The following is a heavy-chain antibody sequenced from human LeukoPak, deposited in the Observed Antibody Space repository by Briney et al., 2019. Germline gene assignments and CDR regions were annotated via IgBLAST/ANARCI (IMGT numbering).Heavy chain of an antibody. Sequence: GGSLRLSCAASGFTFSNYAMSWVRQAPGKGLEWLSAISGRGGSTYYADSVKGRFTISRDNSMSSLYLQMNSLRAEDTAVYYCAKDRRLGYCTSTSRASFDMWGQGTLVTVSS. J-gene: IGHJ3*02. CDR2: ISGRGGST. CDR1: GFTFSNYA. D-gene: IGHD2-2*01. CDR3: AKDRRLGYCTSTSRASFDM. V-gene: IGHV3-23*01.